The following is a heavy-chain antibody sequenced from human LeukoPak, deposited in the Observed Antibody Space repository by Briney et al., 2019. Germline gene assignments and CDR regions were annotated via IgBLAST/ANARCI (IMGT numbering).Heavy chain of an antibody. J-gene: IGHJ4*02. D-gene: IGHD3-10*01. CDR1: GFTFSSYG. V-gene: IGHV3-30*18. Sequence: GGSLRLSCAASGFTFSSYGMHWVRQAPGKGLERVAVISYDGSNKYYADSVKGRFTISRDNSKNTLYLQMNSLRAEDTAVYYCAKAPSGLWFGFFDYWGQGTLVTVSS. CDR2: ISYDGSNK. CDR3: AKAPSGLWFGFFDY.